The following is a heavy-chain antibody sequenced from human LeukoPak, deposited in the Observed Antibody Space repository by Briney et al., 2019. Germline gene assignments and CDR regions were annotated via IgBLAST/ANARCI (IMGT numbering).Heavy chain of an antibody. J-gene: IGHJ3*02. CDR2: IIPIFGTA. D-gene: IGHD3-22*01. CDR1: GGTFSSYA. V-gene: IGHV1-69*13. CDR3: ARSRSGDYYDSSGYYPGLRAFDI. Sequence: SVKVSCTASGGTFSSYAISWVRQAPGQGLEWMGGIIPIFGTANYAQKFQGRVTITADESTSTAYMELSSLRSEDTAVYYCARSRSGDYYDSSGYYPGLRAFDIWGQGTMVTVSS.